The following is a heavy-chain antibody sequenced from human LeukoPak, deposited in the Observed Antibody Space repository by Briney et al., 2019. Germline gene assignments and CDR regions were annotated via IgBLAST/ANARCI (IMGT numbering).Heavy chain of an antibody. CDR3: ARSIVGATAVDY. CDR2: IYYSGST. V-gene: IGHV4-59*08. J-gene: IGHJ4*02. CDR1: GGTISSYY. Sequence: SETLSLTCTVSGGTISSYYWSWIRQPPGKGLEWIGYIYYSGSTNYNPSLKSRVTISVDTSKNQFSLKLSSVTAADTAVYYCARSIVGATAVDYWGQGTLVTVSS. D-gene: IGHD1-26*01.